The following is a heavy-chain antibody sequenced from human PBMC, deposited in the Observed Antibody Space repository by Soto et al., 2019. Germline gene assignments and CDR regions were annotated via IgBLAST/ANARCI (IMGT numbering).Heavy chain of an antibody. D-gene: IGHD6-19*01. J-gene: IGHJ4*02. CDR2: INAGNGNT. CDR1: GFVSTNHN. Sequence: QAHLVQSGTEVKMPGDSVQVSCKASGFVSTNHNFHWVRQAPGQSLEWMGRINAGNGNTQYPQNFQGRVTFTSDPSASTAFMELTNLRFEDRAMYYCASDYGSNWRLWGQGTLVSVSS. CDR3: ASDYGSNWRL. V-gene: IGHV1-3*01.